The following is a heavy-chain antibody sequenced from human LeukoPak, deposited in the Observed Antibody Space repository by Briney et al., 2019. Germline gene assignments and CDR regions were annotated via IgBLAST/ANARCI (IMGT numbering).Heavy chain of an antibody. CDR2: IKQDGSEK. CDR1: GFTFSSYW. J-gene: IGHJ6*03. Sequence: GGSLRLSCAASGFTFSSYWMSWVRHAPGEGLEWVANIKQDGSEKYYVDSVKGRFTISRDNAKNSLYLQMNSLRAEDTAVYYCARIKKSYSSSSGAYYMDVWGKGTTVTVSS. D-gene: IGHD6-6*01. V-gene: IGHV3-7*01. CDR3: ARIKKSYSSSSGAYYMDV.